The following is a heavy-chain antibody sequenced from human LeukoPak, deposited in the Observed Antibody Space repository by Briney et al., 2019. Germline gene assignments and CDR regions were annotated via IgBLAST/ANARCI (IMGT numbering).Heavy chain of an antibody. CDR3: ARAPVYDFWSGYYIDAFDI. J-gene: IGHJ3*02. Sequence: PSETLSLTCTVSGGSISSDSYYWSWIRQPAGKGLEWIGRIYTSGSTNYNPSLKSRVTISVDTSKKQSSLKLTSVTAADTAVYYCARAPVYDFWSGYYIDAFDIWGQGTMVTVSS. V-gene: IGHV4-61*02. D-gene: IGHD3-3*01. CDR2: IYTSGST. CDR1: GGSISSDSYY.